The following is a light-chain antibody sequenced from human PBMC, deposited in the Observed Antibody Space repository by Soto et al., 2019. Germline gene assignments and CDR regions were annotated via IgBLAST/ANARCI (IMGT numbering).Light chain of an antibody. V-gene: IGLV1-40*01. Sequence: QSVLTQPPSVSGAPGQRVTISCTGSSSNIGAGYDVHWYQQLPGAAPKLLIYGNNNRPSGVPDRFSGSKSGTSASLAITGLQAEDEADYYCQSFDTSLSGCYVFGTGTQLTVL. CDR3: QSFDTSLSGCYV. CDR2: GNN. CDR1: SSNIGAGYD. J-gene: IGLJ1*01.